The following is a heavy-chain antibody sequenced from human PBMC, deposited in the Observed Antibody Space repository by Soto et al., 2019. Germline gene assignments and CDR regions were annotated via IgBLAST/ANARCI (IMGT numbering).Heavy chain of an antibody. CDR3: ARESHEIVGVSVSVIGPFNGFDP. CDR2: IDPVFGPA. V-gene: IGHV1-69*06. J-gene: IGHJ5*02. Sequence: SVEETCESRRGSHEYYCMSSVSQAPRKGLDGMGGIDPVFGPANYERKFQGRLTITADRSTSTDYLDLTSLTSEDTAVYYCARESHEIVGVSVSVIGPFNGFDPWGQGTLVTVSS. CDR1: RGSHEYYC. D-gene: IGHD2-2*01.